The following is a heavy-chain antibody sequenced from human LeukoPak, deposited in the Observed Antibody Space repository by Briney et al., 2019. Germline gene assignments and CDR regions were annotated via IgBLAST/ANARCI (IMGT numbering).Heavy chain of an antibody. CDR1: GFTFSSYS. V-gene: IGHV3-23*01. CDR2: ISGSAGRT. Sequence: GGSLRLSCAASGFTFSSYSMNWVRQAPGKGLEWVSAISGSAGRTYYADSVKGRFTISRDNSKNTLYLQMNSLRAEDTAVYYCAKANWDDEYIFTNWGQGTLVTVSS. CDR3: AKANWDDEYIFTN. J-gene: IGHJ4*02. D-gene: IGHD1-1*01.